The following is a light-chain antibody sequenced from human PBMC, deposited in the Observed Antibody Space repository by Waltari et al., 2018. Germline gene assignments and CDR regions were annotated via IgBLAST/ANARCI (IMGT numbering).Light chain of an antibody. V-gene: IGKV1-39*01. Sequence: DIQMTQSPSSLSASVGDRVTITCRASQSIISYLNWYQQKPGKAPKLLIYSTSTVQSWVPSRFSGSGSGTDFTLTISSLQPEDFATYYCQQYYSTPPYTFGQGTKLEIK. CDR1: QSIISY. CDR2: STS. J-gene: IGKJ2*01. CDR3: QQYYSTPPYT.